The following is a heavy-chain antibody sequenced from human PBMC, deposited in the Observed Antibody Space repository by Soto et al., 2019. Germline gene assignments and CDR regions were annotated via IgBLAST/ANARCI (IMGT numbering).Heavy chain of an antibody. CDR2: IYYSGST. J-gene: IGHJ1*01. Sequence: QVQLQESGPGLVKPSQTLSLTCTVSGGSISSGDYYWSWIRQPPGKGLEWIGYIYYSGSTYYNQSLKSRVTISVETSKNQFSLKLSSVTAADTAVYYCARVLENDSSANINPGYFQHWGQGTLVTVSS. V-gene: IGHV4-30-4*01. D-gene: IGHD3-22*01. CDR1: GGSISSGDYY. CDR3: ARVLENDSSANINPGYFQH.